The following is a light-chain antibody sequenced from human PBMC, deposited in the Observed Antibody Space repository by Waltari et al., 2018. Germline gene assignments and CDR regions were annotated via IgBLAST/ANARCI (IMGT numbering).Light chain of an antibody. CDR3: QQYDSSLWT. V-gene: IGKV3-20*01. CDR1: QSVSSNS. Sequence: ENALTQSPATLSLSPGERATLSCRASQSVSSNSLAWYQHKPGQAPRLLIYGASTRATGIPDRFSGSESGTDFTLTISRLEPEDFAVYYCQQYDSSLWTFGQGTKVEIK. J-gene: IGKJ1*01. CDR2: GAS.